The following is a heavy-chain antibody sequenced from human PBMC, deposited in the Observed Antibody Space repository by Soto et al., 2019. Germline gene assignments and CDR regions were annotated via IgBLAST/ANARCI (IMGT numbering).Heavy chain of an antibody. CDR3: ARNPKLGGVIGPPGY. D-gene: IGHD3-16*02. CDR1: GGSISSSSYY. J-gene: IGHJ4*02. Sequence: QLQLQESGPGLVKPSETLSLTCTVSGGSISSSSYYWGWIRQPPGKGLEWIGSIYYSGSTYYNPSLKSRVTISVDTSKNQFSLKLSSVTAADTAVYYCARNPKLGGVIGPPGYWGQGTLVTVSS. CDR2: IYYSGST. V-gene: IGHV4-39*01.